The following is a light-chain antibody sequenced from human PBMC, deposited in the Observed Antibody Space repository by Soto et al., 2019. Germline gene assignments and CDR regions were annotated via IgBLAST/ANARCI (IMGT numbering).Light chain of an antibody. Sequence: QSVLTQPASVSGSPGQSITISCTGTSSDVGGYNYVSWYQQHPGKAPKLMIYEVSNRPSGVSNRFSGSKSGNTASLTISGLKAEDEADYYCSSFPLVFGTGTKVTVL. CDR1: SSDVGGYNY. CDR3: SSFPLV. CDR2: EVS. V-gene: IGLV2-14*01. J-gene: IGLJ1*01.